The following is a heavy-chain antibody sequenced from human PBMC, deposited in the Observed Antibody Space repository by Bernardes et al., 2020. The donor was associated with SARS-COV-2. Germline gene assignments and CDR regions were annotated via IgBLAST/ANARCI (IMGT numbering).Heavy chain of an antibody. CDR3: ARDPETTLVTGYYFDY. Sequence: SVKVSCKASGGTFSAYTITWVRQAPGQGLEWMGGIMPIFGTANYAQKFQGRVTITADESTSTAYMELSSLRSEDTAVYFCARDPETTLVTGYYFDYWGQGTLVTVSS. CDR1: GGTFSAYT. J-gene: IGHJ4*02. V-gene: IGHV1-69*13. D-gene: IGHD5-18*01. CDR2: IMPIFGTA.